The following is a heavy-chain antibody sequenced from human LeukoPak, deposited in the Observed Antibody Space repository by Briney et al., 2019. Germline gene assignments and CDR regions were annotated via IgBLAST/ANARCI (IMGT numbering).Heavy chain of an antibody. D-gene: IGHD2-2*01. CDR3: ARLQLSGHNFDY. V-gene: IGHV4-38-2*01. Sequence: PSETLSLTCAVSGYSISSGYYWGWIRQPPGKGLEWIGRIYTSGSTNYNPSLKSRVTMSVDTSKNQFSLKLSSVTAADTAVYYCARLQLSGHNFDYWGQGTLVTVSS. CDR2: IYTSGST. J-gene: IGHJ4*02. CDR1: GYSISSGYY.